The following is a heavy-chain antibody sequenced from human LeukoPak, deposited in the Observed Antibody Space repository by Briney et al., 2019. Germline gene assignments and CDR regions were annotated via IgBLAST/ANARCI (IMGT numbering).Heavy chain of an antibody. CDR3: ARDRQSVAGYYYGMDV. CDR2: IGTAGDT. V-gene: IGHV3-13*01. D-gene: IGHD6-19*01. J-gene: IGHJ6*02. CDR1: GFTFSSYD. Sequence: PGGSLRLSCAASGFTFSSYDMHWVRQAPGKGLEWVSAIGTAGDTYYPGSVKGRFTISRENAKNSLYLQMNSLRAGDTAVYYCARDRQSVAGYYYGMDVWGQGTTVTVSS.